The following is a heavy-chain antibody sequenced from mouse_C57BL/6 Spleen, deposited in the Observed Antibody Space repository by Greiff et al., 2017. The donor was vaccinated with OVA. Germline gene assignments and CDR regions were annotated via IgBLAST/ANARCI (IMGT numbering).Heavy chain of an antibody. CDR2: INPENGDT. Sequence: EVQLKESGAELVRPGASVKLSCPASGFNIKDDYMHWVKQRPEQGLEWIGWINPENGDTEYASKFQGKATITADTASNTAYLQLSSLTSEDTAVYYCILGAYWGQGTLVTVSA. CDR3: ILGAY. J-gene: IGHJ3*01. D-gene: IGHD3-3*01. CDR1: GFNIKDDY. V-gene: IGHV14-4*01.